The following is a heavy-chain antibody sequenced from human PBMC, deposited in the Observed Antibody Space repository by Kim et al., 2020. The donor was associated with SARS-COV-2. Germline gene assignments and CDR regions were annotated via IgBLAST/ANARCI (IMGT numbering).Heavy chain of an antibody. CDR1: GDSIRSHY. CDR2: AYFSGSA. CDR3: ARALTSVTSFYSYGMDV. V-gene: IGHV4-59*11. J-gene: IGHJ6*02. D-gene: IGHD4-17*01. Sequence: SETLSLTCTVSGDSIRSHYWSWIRQPPGKGLEWIGYAYFSGSASHNPSLKSRVTISLDTPKNQFSLRLTSVTAADTAVYYCARALTSVTSFYSYGMDVWGQGTTVTVSS.